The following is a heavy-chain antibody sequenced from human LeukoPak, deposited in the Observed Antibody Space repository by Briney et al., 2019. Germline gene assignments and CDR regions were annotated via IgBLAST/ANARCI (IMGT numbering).Heavy chain of an antibody. CDR3: VRHGATATDY. CDR1: GFTFSSFW. CDR2: INSDGSST. J-gene: IGHJ4*02. V-gene: IGHV3-74*01. D-gene: IGHD3-16*01. Sequence: GGSLRLSCAVSGFTFSSFWMHWVRQVPGKGLVWVSRINSDGSSTNYADFVKGRFTISRDNAKNTLYLQMHSLRADDTAVYFCVRHGATATDYWGQGTLVTVSS.